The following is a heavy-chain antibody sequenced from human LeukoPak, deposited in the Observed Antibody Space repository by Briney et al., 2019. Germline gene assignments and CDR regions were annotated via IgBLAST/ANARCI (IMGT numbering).Heavy chain of an antibody. V-gene: IGHV4-34*01. Sequence: SETLSLTCAVYGWSFSGYYWSWIRQPPGKGLEWVGEMNHSGSTNYNPSLKSRATISVDTAKNQVSLKLSSVTAADTAVYYSARPARIAASGRYAFDFWGEGTLVTVSS. D-gene: IGHD6-13*01. CDR3: ARPARIAASGRYAFDF. J-gene: IGHJ3*01. CDR1: GWSFSGYY. CDR2: MNHSGST.